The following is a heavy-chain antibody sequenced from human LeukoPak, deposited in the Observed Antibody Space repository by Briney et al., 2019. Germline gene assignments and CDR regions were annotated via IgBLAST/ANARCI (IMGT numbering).Heavy chain of an antibody. D-gene: IGHD5-12*01. CDR1: GFTFSSYS. CDR2: ISSSSSSTI. V-gene: IGHV3-48*04. J-gene: IGHJ4*02. CDR3: ARVPYGGYVPFFDY. Sequence: GGSLRLSCAASGFTFSSYSMNWVRQAPGKGLEWVSYISSSSSSTIYYADSVKGRFTISRDNAKNSLYLQMNSLRAEDTAVYYCARVPYGGYVPFFDYWGQGTLVTVSS.